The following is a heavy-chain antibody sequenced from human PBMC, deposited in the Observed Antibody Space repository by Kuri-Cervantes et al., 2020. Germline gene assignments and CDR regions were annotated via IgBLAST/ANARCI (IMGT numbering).Heavy chain of an antibody. J-gene: IGHJ4*02. CDR2: IWYDGSNK. V-gene: IGHV3-33*06. CDR1: GFTFSSYG. CDR3: AKQRWLQLCDY. D-gene: IGHD5-24*01. Sequence: GGSLRLSCAASGFTFSSYGMHWVRQAPGKGLEWVAVIWYDGSNKYYADSVKGRFTISRDNSKNTLYLQMNSLRAEDTAVYYCAKQRWLQLCDYWGQGTLVTVSS.